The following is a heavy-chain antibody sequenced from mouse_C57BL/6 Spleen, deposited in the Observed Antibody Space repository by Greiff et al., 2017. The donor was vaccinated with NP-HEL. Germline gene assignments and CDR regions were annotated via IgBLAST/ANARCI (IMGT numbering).Heavy chain of an antibody. Sequence: VQLQQSGPGLVKPSQSLSLTCSVTGYSITSGYYWNWIRQFPGNQLEWMGYISYDGSNNYNPSLNNRISITRDTSKNQFFLKLNSVTTEDTATYYCARGGILGYGYYYAMDYGGQGTSVTVSS. D-gene: IGHD3-2*02. CDR2: ISYDGSN. CDR1: GYSITSGYY. V-gene: IGHV3-6*01. CDR3: ARGGILGYGYYYAMDY. J-gene: IGHJ4*01.